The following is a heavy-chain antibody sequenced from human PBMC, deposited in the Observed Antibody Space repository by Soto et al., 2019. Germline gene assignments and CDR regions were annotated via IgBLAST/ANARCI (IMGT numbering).Heavy chain of an antibody. D-gene: IGHD3-16*01. V-gene: IGHV3-23*01. Sequence: GGSLRLSCVASGFTFSSYAMSWFRQAPGKGLEWVSAISGDGDRTFYADSVKGRFTISRDNSKNTLYLRMNSLRAEDTALYYCANPFGGAFDFWGQGTVVTVSS. CDR1: GFTFSSYA. J-gene: IGHJ3*01. CDR2: ISGDGDRT. CDR3: ANPFGGAFDF.